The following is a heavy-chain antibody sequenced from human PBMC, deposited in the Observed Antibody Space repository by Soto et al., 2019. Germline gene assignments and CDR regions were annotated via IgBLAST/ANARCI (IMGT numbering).Heavy chain of an antibody. CDR3: ASGIAAAGTLDRAFDI. J-gene: IGHJ3*02. CDR1: GGSISSGGYY. D-gene: IGHD6-13*01. V-gene: IGHV4-31*03. CDR2: IYYSGST. Sequence: QVQLQESGPGLVKPSQTLSLTCTVSGGSISSGGYYWSWIRQHPGKGLEWIGYIYYSGSTYYNPSLKSRVTMSVDTSKNQFSLKLSSVTAADTAVYYCASGIAAAGTLDRAFDIWGQGTMVTVSS.